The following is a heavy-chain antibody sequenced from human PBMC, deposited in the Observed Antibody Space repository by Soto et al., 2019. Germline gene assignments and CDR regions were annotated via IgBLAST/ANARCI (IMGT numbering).Heavy chain of an antibody. CDR1: GGTFSSYA. V-gene: IGHV1-69*06. D-gene: IGHD2-2*01. CDR2: ITPSFGPA. J-gene: IGHJ5*02. Sequence: QVQLVQSGAEVKKPGSSVKVSCKASGGTFSSYAISWVRQAPGQGLEWMGGITPSFGPANYAQKFQGRVTIPADKSTSTAYMALSSLRAEETAVYYCARHRHQGWFDPWGQGTLVTVSS. CDR3: ARHRHQGWFDP.